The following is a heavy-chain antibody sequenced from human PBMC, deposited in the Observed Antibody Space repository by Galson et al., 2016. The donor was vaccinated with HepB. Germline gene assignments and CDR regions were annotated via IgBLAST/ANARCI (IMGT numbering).Heavy chain of an antibody. CDR3: AKDYVDMSTGPGLRRGTYYFDY. V-gene: IGHV3-23*01. J-gene: IGHJ4*02. CDR1: GFTFTSYA. Sequence: SLRLSCAASGFTFTSYAMSWVRQAPGKGLEWVSGISDSGGSTYYADSVKGRFTFSRDNSKNTLYLQMTSLRAEDTAVYYCAKDYVDMSTGPGLRRGTYYFDYWGQGTLVTVSS. CDR2: ISDSGGST. D-gene: IGHD5-24*01.